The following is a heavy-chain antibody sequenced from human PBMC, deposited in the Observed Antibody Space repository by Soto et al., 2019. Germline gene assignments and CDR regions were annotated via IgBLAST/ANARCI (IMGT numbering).Heavy chain of an antibody. CDR1: GFTLSSYW. CDR3: ARGVLRFPDAFDI. Sequence: EVQLVESGGGLVQPGGSLRLSCAASGFTLSSYWMSWVRQAPGKGLEWVANIKQDGSEKYYVDSVKGRFTISRDNAKNSLYLQMNSLRAEDTAVYYCARGVLRFPDAFDIWGQGTMVTVSS. V-gene: IGHV3-7*01. D-gene: IGHD3-3*01. CDR2: IKQDGSEK. J-gene: IGHJ3*02.